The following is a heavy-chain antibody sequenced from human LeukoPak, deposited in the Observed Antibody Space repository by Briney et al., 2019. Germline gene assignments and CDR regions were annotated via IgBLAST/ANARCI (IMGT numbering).Heavy chain of an antibody. Sequence: GGSLRLSCAASGFTLSDYYMSWIRQAPGKGLEWVSYISSSGSTIYYADSVKGRFTISRDNAKNSLYLQMNSLRAEDTAVYYCASNYWYYYGSGSDDAFDIWGQGPMVTVSS. D-gene: IGHD3-10*01. V-gene: IGHV3-11*01. CDR3: ASNYWYYYGSGSDDAFDI. CDR1: GFTLSDYY. J-gene: IGHJ3*02. CDR2: ISSSGSTI.